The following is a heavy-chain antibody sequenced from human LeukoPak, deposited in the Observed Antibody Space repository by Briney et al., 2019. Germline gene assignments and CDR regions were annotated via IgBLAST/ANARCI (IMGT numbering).Heavy chain of an antibody. CDR3: ARAHYYDSSGPAYNWFDP. CDR1: GGTFSSYA. Sequence: ASVKVSCKASGGTFSSYAISWVRQAPGQGLEWMGGIIPIFGTANYAQKFQGRVTITTDESTGTAYMELSSLRSEDTAVYYCARAHYYDSSGPAYNWFDPWGQGTLVTVSS. V-gene: IGHV1-69*05. J-gene: IGHJ5*02. CDR2: IIPIFGTA. D-gene: IGHD3-22*01.